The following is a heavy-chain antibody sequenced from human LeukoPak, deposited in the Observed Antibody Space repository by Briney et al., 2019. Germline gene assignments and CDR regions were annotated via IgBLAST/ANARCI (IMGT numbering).Heavy chain of an antibody. CDR2: IKQDGSEE. D-gene: IGHD3-22*01. J-gene: IGHJ4*02. CDR3: ARWEGNGYYFDY. V-gene: IGHV3-7*01. Sequence: GGSLRLSCAASGSTFSSFWMSWVRQAPGKGLEWVANIKQDGSEEYYADSVEGRFTISRDNAKNSLYLQMNSPRAEDTAVYYCARWEGNGYYFDYRGQGTLVTVSS. CDR1: GSTFSSFW.